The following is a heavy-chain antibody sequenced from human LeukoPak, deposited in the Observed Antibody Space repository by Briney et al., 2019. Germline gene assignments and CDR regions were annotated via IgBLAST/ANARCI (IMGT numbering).Heavy chain of an antibody. CDR3: ARGTLTAPRSAFDI. Sequence: ASVKVSCKVSGYTLTELSMHWVRQAPGQGLEWMGWINPDSGGTHYAQNFQGWVTMTRDTSISTAYMELSRLRSDDTAVYYCARGTLTAPRSAFDIWGQGTMVTVSS. J-gene: IGHJ3*02. CDR2: INPDSGGT. V-gene: IGHV1-2*04. CDR1: GYTLTELS. D-gene: IGHD1-14*01.